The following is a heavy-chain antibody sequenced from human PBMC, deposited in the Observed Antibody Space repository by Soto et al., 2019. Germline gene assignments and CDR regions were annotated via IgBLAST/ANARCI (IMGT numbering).Heavy chain of an antibody. CDR2: ISGSGGST. CDR1: GFTFSSYA. Sequence: EVQLLESGGGLVQPGGSLRLSCAASGFTFSSYAMSWVRQAPGKGLEWVSAISGSGGSTYYADSVKGRFTISRDNSKNTLDLQMNSLRAEDTAVYYCAKGVTMVRGVIVYWGQGTLVTVSS. CDR3: AKGVTMVRGVIVY. V-gene: IGHV3-23*01. D-gene: IGHD3-10*01. J-gene: IGHJ4*02.